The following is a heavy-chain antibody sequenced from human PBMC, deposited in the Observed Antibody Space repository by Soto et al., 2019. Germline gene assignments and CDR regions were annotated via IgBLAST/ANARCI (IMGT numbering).Heavy chain of an antibody. Sequence: QVQLVQSGAEVKKPGASVKVSCQASGYTFTSFPIHWVRQAPGQGLEGMGWINAANGYTRYSQKFQGRVTITRDTSATTAYMDLTSLTSEDTAVYYCARGGGLDDWGQGTLITVSS. CDR3: ARGGGLDD. V-gene: IGHV1-3*01. CDR2: INAANGYT. J-gene: IGHJ4*02. D-gene: IGHD3-10*01. CDR1: GYTFTSFP.